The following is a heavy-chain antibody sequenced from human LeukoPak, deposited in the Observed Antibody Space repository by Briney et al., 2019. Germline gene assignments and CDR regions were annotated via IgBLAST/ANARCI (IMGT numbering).Heavy chain of an antibody. V-gene: IGHV3-21*01. CDR2: ISSSSSYI. D-gene: IGHD1-20*01. CDR1: GFTFSSYS. Sequence: GGSLRLSCAASGFTFSSYSMNWVRQAPGKWLEWVSSISSSSSYIYYADSVKGRFTISRDNAKNSLYLQMNSLRAEDTAVYYCARDSLPGITGTLINWFDPWGQGTLVTVSS. J-gene: IGHJ5*02. CDR3: ARDSLPGITGTLINWFDP.